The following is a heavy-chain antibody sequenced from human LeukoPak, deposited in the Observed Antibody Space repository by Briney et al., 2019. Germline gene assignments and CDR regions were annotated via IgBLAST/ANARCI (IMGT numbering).Heavy chain of an antibody. CDR2: ISNSENT. J-gene: IGHJ4*02. Sequence: SETLSLTCTVSGGSISSYYWGWIRQPPGKGLEWIGSISNSENTYYNSSLKSRVTISFNTSANQFSLKLSSVTAADTAVYFCAREDYDFWSTSFTGPLPYYFKFWGQGTLVTVSS. V-gene: IGHV4-39*07. CDR3: AREDYDFWSTSFTGPLPYYFKF. CDR1: GGSISSYY. D-gene: IGHD3-3*01.